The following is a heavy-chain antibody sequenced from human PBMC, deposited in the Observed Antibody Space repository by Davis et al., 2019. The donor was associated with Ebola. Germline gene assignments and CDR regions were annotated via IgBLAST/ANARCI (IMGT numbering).Heavy chain of an antibody. J-gene: IGHJ4*02. CDR2: TYYRSKWCN. CDR3: ARDRGGSFDY. V-gene: IGHV6-1*01. Sequence: MPSETLSLTCAISGDSVSSNTAAWDWIRQSPSRGLEWLGRTYYRSKWCNDYAVSVKSRITITPDTSKNQFSLQLSSVTPEDTAVYYCARDRGGSFDYWGQGALVTVSS. D-gene: IGHD3-10*01. CDR1: GDSVSSNTAA.